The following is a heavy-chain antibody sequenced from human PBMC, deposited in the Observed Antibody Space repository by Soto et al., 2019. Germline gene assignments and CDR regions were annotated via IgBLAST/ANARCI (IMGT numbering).Heavy chain of an antibody. Sequence: GGSLRLACAASGFIFSDYSMSWVRQSPGKGLEGVANIKQDGGEEDYVDSVKGRLTISRDNAKNSLYLQMNSLRAEDTAVYYCARVYYESRGPTKYRAFDFWGQGTMVTVSS. J-gene: IGHJ3*01. CDR1: GFIFSDYS. CDR2: IKQDGGEE. D-gene: IGHD3-22*01. V-gene: IGHV3-7*01. CDR3: ARVYYESRGPTKYRAFDF.